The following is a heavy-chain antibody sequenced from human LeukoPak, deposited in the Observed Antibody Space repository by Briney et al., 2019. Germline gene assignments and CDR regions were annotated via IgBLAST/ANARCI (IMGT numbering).Heavy chain of an antibody. V-gene: IGHV3-11*04. CDR1: GITFSDHY. CDR3: ARARSSYGYGDAFDI. J-gene: IGHJ3*02. CDR2: ISSGGDSI. D-gene: IGHD5-18*01. Sequence: GGSLRLSCAASGITFSDHYMSWIRQAPGKGLEWLSYISSGGDSIYYADSVKGRFTISRDNAKNSVSLQMNSLRAEDTAVYYCARARSSYGYGDAFDIWGQGTMVTVSS.